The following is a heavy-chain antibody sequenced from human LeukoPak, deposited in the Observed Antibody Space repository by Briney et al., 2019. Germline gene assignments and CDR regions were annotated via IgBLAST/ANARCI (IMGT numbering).Heavy chain of an antibody. Sequence: SETPSLTCTVSGGSISSSSYYWGWIRQPPGKGLEWIGSIYYSGSTYYNPSLKSRVTISVDTSKNQFSLKLSSVTPAATAVYYCASLRERSYYARGFDYWGQGTLVTVSS. CDR3: ASLRERSYYARGFDY. V-gene: IGHV4-39*01. J-gene: IGHJ4*02. CDR1: GGSISSSSYY. D-gene: IGHD1-26*01. CDR2: IYYSGST.